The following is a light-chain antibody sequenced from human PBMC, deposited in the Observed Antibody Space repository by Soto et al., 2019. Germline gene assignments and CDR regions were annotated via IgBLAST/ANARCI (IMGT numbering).Light chain of an antibody. CDR1: QSVSTK. CDR3: QQYHNWPPIT. Sequence: EILMTQSPASRSVSPVERATLSFMASQSVSTKLAWYQQKPGQAPRLLINGASTRATGVPARFSGWGSGTEFTLTISSLQSEDFAVYYCQQYHNWPPITFGQGTRLEI. CDR2: GAS. V-gene: IGKV3-15*01. J-gene: IGKJ5*01.